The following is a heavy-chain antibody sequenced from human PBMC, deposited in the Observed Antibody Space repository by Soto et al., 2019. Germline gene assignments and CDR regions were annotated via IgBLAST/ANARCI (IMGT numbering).Heavy chain of an antibody. J-gene: IGHJ4*02. Sequence: SETLSLTCTVSGDSISPHYWTWARRPPGKGLEWVGYVYYTGTTMYNPSLKSRLTISVDRSKTQVSLNLTSVTAADTAVYYCARLGGYYQALDHWSQGTLVTVS. V-gene: IGHV4-59*08. CDR1: GDSISPHY. CDR2: VYYTGTT. CDR3: ARLGGYYQALDH. D-gene: IGHD3-3*01.